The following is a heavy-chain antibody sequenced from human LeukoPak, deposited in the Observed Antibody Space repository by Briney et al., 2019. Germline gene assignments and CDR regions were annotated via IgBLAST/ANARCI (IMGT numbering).Heavy chain of an antibody. CDR3: AKAPVAYYYDSSGYYLGFDY. CDR1: GFTFSSYA. D-gene: IGHD3-22*01. J-gene: IGHJ4*02. Sequence: GGSLRLSCAAAGFTFSSYAMSWVRQAPGKGLDWVSTISGSGGITYYADSVKGRFTISRDNSKNTLYLQMNSLRAEDTAVYYCAKAPVAYYYDSSGYYLGFDYWGQGTLVTVSS. V-gene: IGHV3-23*01. CDR2: ISGSGGIT.